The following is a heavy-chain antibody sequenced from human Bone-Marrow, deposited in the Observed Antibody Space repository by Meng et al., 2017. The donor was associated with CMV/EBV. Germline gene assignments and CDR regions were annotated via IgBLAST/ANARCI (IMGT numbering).Heavy chain of an antibody. D-gene: IGHD3-10*01. Sequence: SVKVSCKASGGTFSSYAISWVRQAPGQGLEWMGGIIPIFGTANYAQKFQGRVTITTDESTSTAYMELSSLRSEDTAVYYCASQPIRLVRFDYWGQGNLGTFSS. V-gene: IGHV1-69*05. CDR2: IIPIFGTA. J-gene: IGHJ4*02. CDR1: GGTFSSYA. CDR3: ASQPIRLVRFDY.